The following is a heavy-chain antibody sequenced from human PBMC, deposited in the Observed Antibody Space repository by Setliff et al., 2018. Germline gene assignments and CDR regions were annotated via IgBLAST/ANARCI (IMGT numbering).Heavy chain of an antibody. CDR2: IFGSGST. CDR3: ARDRGSNNSPEDFDY. V-gene: IGHV4-4*07. CDR1: GASINSHY. D-gene: IGHD1-1*01. J-gene: IGHJ4*02. Sequence: SETLSLTCTVSGASINSHYWSWIRQPAGKGLEWIGRIFGSGSTNYNPSLKSRVTMSIDTSKNQFFLKVRSVTAADTAVYYCARDRGSNNSPEDFDYWGLGTLVTVSS.